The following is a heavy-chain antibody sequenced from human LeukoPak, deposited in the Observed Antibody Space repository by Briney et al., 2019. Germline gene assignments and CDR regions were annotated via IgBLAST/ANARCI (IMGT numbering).Heavy chain of an antibody. CDR2: IRSKANHYAT. J-gene: IGHJ6*03. D-gene: IGHD1-26*01. Sequence: GGSLRLSCAASGFAFSDSDMYWVRQAPGKGLEWVGRIRSKANHYATAYAVSVKGRFTISRDNAKSSLYLQMNSLRDEDTAVYYCARDPYSGNYGDYYYYYMDVWGKGTTVTISS. V-gene: IGHV3-73*01. CDR1: GFAFSDSD. CDR3: ARDPYSGNYGDYYYYYMDV.